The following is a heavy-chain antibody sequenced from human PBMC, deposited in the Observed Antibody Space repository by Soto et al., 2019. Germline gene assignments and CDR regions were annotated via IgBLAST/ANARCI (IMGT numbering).Heavy chain of an antibody. J-gene: IGHJ6*02. CDR1: GGTFSSYA. D-gene: IGHD6-13*01. CDR3: ARGTIAAAGIPYYYGMDV. Sequence: QVRLVQSGAEVKKPGSSVKVSCKASGGTFSSYAISWVRQAPGQGLEWMGGIIPIFGTANYAQKFQGRVTITADESTSTAYMELSSLRSEDTAVYYCARGTIAAAGIPYYYGMDVWGQGTTVTVSS. CDR2: IIPIFGTA. V-gene: IGHV1-69*01.